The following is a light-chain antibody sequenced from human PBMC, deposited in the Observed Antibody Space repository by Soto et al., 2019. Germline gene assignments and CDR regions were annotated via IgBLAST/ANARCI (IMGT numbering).Light chain of an antibody. Sequence: QSALTQPASVSGSPRQSITISCTGTSSDVGSYNLVSWYQQHPGKAPKLMIYEVDKRPSGVSNRFSGSKSGNTASLTISGLQAEDEADYYCCSYAGSSTFVVFGGGIKLTVL. CDR3: CSYAGSSTFVV. V-gene: IGLV2-23*02. J-gene: IGLJ2*01. CDR1: SSDVGSYNL. CDR2: EVD.